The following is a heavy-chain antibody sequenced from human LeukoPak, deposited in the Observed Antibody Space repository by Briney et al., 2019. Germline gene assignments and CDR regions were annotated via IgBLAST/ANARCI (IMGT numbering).Heavy chain of an antibody. Sequence: ASVKLSCKASGSAFTIYSICLVRQAPAQGKEWVGLSRAYNGNTNYAQKLHGRVRMTTYASTATATMELRSNRLGATAGAYCSRDLVKLERANTFDYWGQGTLVTVSS. CDR2: SRAYNGNT. CDR3: SRDLVKLERANTFDY. CDR1: GSAFTIYS. V-gene: IGHV1-18*01. J-gene: IGHJ4*02. D-gene: IGHD1-1*01.